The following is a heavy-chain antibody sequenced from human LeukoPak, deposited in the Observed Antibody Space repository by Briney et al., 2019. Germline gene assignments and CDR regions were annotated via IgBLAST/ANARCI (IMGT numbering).Heavy chain of an antibody. CDR1: GGSISSSSYY. Sequence: SETLSLTCTVSGGSISSSSYYWGWIRQPPGKGLEWIGSIYYSGSTYYNPSLKSRVTISVDTSKNQFSLKLSSVTAAATAVYYCATLDIVVVVAATPHWGQGTLVTVSS. V-gene: IGHV4-39*01. J-gene: IGHJ4*02. CDR3: ATLDIVVVVAATPH. D-gene: IGHD2-15*01. CDR2: IYYSGST.